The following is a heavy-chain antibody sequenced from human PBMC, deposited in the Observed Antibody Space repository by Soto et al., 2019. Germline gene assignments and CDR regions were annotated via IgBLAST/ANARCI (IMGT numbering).Heavy chain of an antibody. CDR2: IKQDGSEK. Sequence: PGGSLRLSXAASGFTFSSYWMSWVRQAPGKGLEWVANIKQDGSEKYYVDSVKGRFTISRDNAKNSLYLQMNSLRAEDTAVYYCARGHLNYYDSSGYFDYWGQGTLVTVSS. V-gene: IGHV3-7*01. CDR3: ARGHLNYYDSSGYFDY. D-gene: IGHD3-22*01. CDR1: GFTFSSYW. J-gene: IGHJ4*02.